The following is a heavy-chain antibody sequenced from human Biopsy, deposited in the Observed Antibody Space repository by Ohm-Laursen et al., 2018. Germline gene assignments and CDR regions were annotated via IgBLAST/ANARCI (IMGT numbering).Heavy chain of an antibody. V-gene: IGHV1-8*01. CDR1: GYTFINYD. CDR3: ARGRLSGTRRALDI. Sequence: ASVKVSCKASGYTFINYDIHWVRQASGQGLEWMGWMNPKSGDTGYAHKFQGRVTMARNASISTANMEMSSLRSEDTAVYYCARGRLSGTRRALDIWGQGTMVTVSS. J-gene: IGHJ3*02. CDR2: MNPKSGDT. D-gene: IGHD1-7*01.